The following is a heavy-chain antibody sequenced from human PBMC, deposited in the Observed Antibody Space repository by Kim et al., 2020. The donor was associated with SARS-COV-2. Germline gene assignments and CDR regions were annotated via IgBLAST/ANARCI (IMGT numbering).Heavy chain of an antibody. J-gene: IGHJ3*02. Sequence: GGSLRLSCVASGFTFSSYWMNWVRQAPGKGLEWVANIKEDGSEKYYVDSVKGRFTNSRDNAKNSLYLQMNSLRVEDTAVYYCARAARRGWSRDPFDIWGQGTMVTVSP. V-gene: IGHV3-7*03. CDR2: IKEDGSEK. CDR1: GFTFSSYW. D-gene: IGHD6-19*01. CDR3: ARAARRGWSRDPFDI.